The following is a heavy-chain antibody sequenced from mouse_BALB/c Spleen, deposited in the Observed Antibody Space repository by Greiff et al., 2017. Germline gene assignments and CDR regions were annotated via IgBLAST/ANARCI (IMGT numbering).Heavy chain of an antibody. J-gene: IGHJ2*01. D-gene: IGHD4-1*01. V-gene: IGHV1-7*01. CDR2: INPSTGYT. Sequence: VQLQQSGAELAKPGASVKMSCKASGYTFTSYWMHWVNQRPGQGLEWIGYINPSTGYTEYNQKFKDKATLTADKSSSTAYMQLSSLTSEDSAVYYCARGLGRGYFDYWGQGTTLTVSS. CDR3: ARGLGRGYFDY. CDR1: GYTFTSYW.